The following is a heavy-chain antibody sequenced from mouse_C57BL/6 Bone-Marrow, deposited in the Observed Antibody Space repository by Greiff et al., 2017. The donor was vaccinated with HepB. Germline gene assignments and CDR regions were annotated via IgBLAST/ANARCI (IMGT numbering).Heavy chain of an antibody. CDR3: ARYPYGSSDRWYFDV. Sequence: QVQLQQPGAELVRPGTSVKLSCKASGYTFTSYWMHWVKQRPGQGLEWIGVIDPSDSYTNYNQKFKGKATLTVDTSSSTAYMQLSSLTSEDSAVYDGARYPYGSSDRWYFDVWGTGTTVTVSS. J-gene: IGHJ1*03. CDR1: GYTFTSYW. CDR2: IDPSDSYT. V-gene: IGHV1-59*01. D-gene: IGHD1-1*01.